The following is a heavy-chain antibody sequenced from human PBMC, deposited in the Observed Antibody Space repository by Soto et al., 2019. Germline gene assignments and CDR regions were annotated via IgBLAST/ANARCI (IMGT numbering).Heavy chain of an antibody. CDR1: GVTFSNYW. V-gene: IGHV3-74*01. CDR3: ARGIPGHYAFDV. Sequence: EVQLVESGGGLVQPGGSLRLSCAASGVTFSNYWMHWVRPVPGKGLVWVARIKGAGSSTNYADSVKGRFTISRDNAQNTLLVQINSLTAEDTAVYSCARGIPGHYAFDVWGQGTMVTFSS. CDR2: IKGAGSST. D-gene: IGHD1-1*01. J-gene: IGHJ3*01.